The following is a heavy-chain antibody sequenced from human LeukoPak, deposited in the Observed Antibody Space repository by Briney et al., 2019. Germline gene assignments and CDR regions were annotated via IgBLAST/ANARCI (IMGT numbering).Heavy chain of an antibody. D-gene: IGHD3-22*01. CDR2: IYYSGST. J-gene: IGHJ4*02. CDR3: ARDRNYYDSRGWYFDY. V-gene: IGHV4-30-4*08. Sequence: SQTLSLTCTVSGGSISSGDYYWSWIRQPPGKGLEWIGYIYYSGSTYLNPSLKSRVTISVDTSKNKFSLKLSSVTAADTAVYYCARDRNYYDSRGWYFDYWGQGTLVTASS. CDR1: GGSISSGDYY.